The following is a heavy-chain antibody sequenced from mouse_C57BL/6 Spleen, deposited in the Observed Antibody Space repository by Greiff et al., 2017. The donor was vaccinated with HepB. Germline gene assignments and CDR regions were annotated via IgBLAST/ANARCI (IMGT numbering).Heavy chain of an antibody. CDR3: ARPYGSSFYAMDY. D-gene: IGHD1-1*01. CDR2: IYPGDGDT. V-gene: IGHV1-80*01. J-gene: IGHJ4*01. CDR1: GYAFSSYW. Sequence: VQLQESGAELVKPGASVKISCKASGYAFSSYWMNWVKQRPGKGLEWIGQIYPGDGDTNYNGKFKGKATLTADKSSSTAYMQLSSLTSEDSAVYFCARPYGSSFYAMDYWGQGTSVTVSS.